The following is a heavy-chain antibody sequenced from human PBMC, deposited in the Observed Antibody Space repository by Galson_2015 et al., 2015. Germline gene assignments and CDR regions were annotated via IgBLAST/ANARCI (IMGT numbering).Heavy chain of an antibody. V-gene: IGHV1-69*13. J-gene: IGHJ6*03. CDR3: ARSLKSTVTTYYYYYYMDV. CDR2: IIPVFGTP. Sequence: SVKVSCKASGDTFTTYAISWVRQAPGQGLEWMGGIIPVFGTPNHAQKFQGRVTITADESTSTAYMELSSLESEDTAVCYCARSLKSTVTTYYYYYYMDVWGKGTTVTVSS. CDR1: GDTFTTYA. D-gene: IGHD4-17*01.